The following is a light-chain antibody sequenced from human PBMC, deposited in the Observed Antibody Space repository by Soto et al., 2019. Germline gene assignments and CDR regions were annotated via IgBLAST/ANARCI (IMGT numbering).Light chain of an antibody. CDR1: QSVNTN. CDR3: QQYNNWPPYT. V-gene: IGKV3-15*01. CDR2: GAS. J-gene: IGKJ2*01. Sequence: EIVLTQSPGTLSLSPGERATLSCRASQSVNTNLAWYQQKLGQPPRVLIFGASTRATGVPARFSGSGSGTEFTLTISSLQSEDFAVYYCQQYNNWPPYTFGQGTKVDIK.